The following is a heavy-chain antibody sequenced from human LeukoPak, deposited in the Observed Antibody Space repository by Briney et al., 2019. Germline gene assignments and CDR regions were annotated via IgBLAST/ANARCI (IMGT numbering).Heavy chain of an antibody. CDR3: AREVRHDYGDYGAHYYFDY. J-gene: IGHJ4*02. Sequence: SLSLSRAASGLTFSRYSMHSVRQAPGERHGRGSVISFEGSNKYYADSVKGRFTISRDNSKSTLYLQMNSLGAEDTAIYYCAREVRHDYGDYGAHYYFDYWGEGTLVTVSS. CDR1: GLTFSRYS. CDR2: ISFEGSNK. D-gene: IGHD4-17*01. V-gene: IGHV3-33*05.